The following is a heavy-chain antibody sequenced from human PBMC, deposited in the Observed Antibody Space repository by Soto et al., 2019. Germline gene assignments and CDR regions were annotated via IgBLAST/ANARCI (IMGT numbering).Heavy chain of an antibody. CDR1: GGTFSTYA. CDR3: ASGIQLWLRRINNGYSG. D-gene: IGHD5-18*01. J-gene: IGHJ4*02. Sequence: QVQLVQSGAEVKKPESSVKVSCKAPGGTFSTYAISWVRQAPGQGLEWMGGIIPMFGTANYAQRFQDRVTITADESTNTVYMEPISLRSEDTAVYFCASGIQLWLRRINNGYSGWGQGTLVTVSS. V-gene: IGHV1-69*12. CDR2: IIPMFGTA.